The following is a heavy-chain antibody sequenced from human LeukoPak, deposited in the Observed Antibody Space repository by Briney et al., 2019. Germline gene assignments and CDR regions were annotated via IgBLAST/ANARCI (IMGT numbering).Heavy chain of an antibody. D-gene: IGHD3-9*01. Sequence: GGSLRLSCAASRFSFTNYAMSWVRQAPGKGLEWVSTISYSGGNTYYADSVKGRFTISRDNSKNTLYLQMNSLRAEDTAVYYCAKDLGVRYFDWLIPGSDYWGQGSLVTVSS. CDR2: ISYSGGNT. CDR3: AKDLGVRYFDWLIPGSDY. J-gene: IGHJ4*02. CDR1: RFSFTNYA. V-gene: IGHV3-23*01.